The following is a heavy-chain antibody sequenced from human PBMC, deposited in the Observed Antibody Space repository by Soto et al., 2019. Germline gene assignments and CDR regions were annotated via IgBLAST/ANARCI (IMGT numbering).Heavy chain of an antibody. D-gene: IGHD4-17*01. J-gene: IGHJ4*02. Sequence: RGSLRLSCVASGFTFSSYTMDWVRQAPGKGLVWVSSISASSTYIYYTDSLRGRFSISRDNAKNSLYLQMNSLRAEDTAVYYCARNFGDYGDYDKWGQGTLVTVSS. CDR3: ARNFGDYGDYDK. V-gene: IGHV3-21*01. CDR1: GFTFSSYT. CDR2: ISASSTYI.